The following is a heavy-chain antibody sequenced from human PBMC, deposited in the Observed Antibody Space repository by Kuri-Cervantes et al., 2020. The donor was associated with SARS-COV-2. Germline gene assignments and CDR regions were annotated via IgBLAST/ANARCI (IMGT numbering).Heavy chain of an antibody. CDR1: GFTFGDYA. D-gene: IGHD5-12*01. J-gene: IGHJ5*01. CDR2: ISSSSSTI. CDR3: VRVGAYSGYDFDS. V-gene: IGHV3-48*01. Sequence: GESLKISCTASGFTFGDYAMNWVRQAPGKGLEWVSYISSSSSTIYYIDSVKGRFTISRDNAKNSLYLQMNSLRAEDTAVYYCVRVGAYSGYDFDSWGQGTLVTVSS.